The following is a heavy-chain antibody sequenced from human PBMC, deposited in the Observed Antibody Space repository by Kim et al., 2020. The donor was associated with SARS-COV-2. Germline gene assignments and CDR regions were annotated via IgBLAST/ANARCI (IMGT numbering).Heavy chain of an antibody. CDR2: VTRDGATT. CDR3: ANVRWGF. J-gene: IGHJ4*02. Sequence: GGSLRLSCSASGFSFSTFAMSWFRQAPGKGLEWVSSVTRDGATTYYANSVKGRVTISRDNSKSTLYLHINSLTVEDTAIYYCANVRWGFWGQGPLLTVSS. D-gene: IGHD3-16*01. CDR1: GFSFSTFA. V-gene: IGHV3-23*01.